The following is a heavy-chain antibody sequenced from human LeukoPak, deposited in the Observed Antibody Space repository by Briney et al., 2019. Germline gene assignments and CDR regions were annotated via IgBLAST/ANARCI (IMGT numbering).Heavy chain of an antibody. Sequence: PGGSLRLSCAASGFTLSSSDMNWVRQTPGKGLEWISYITGSSETIFYADSVKGRFTISRDNAKNSLFLQMNSLRDEDTAVYYCARDSDRDPSFDYWGQGSLVSVSS. CDR1: GFTLSSSD. D-gene: IGHD2-21*02. CDR2: ITGSSETI. CDR3: ARDSDRDPSFDY. V-gene: IGHV3-48*02. J-gene: IGHJ4*02.